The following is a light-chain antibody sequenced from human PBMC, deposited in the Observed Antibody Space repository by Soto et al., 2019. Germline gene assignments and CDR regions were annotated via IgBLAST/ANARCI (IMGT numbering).Light chain of an antibody. J-gene: IGLJ1*01. CDR1: SSNIGGNT. CDR3: AAWDDSLNGRYV. CDR2: TNN. Sequence: QSVLTQSPSTSGTPGQRVTISCSGNSSNIGGNTVNWYQQVPGTAPKLLIYTNNQRPSGVPDRFSGPKSGTSASLAISGLQPEDEADYYCAAWDDSLNGRYVFGAGTKVTVL. V-gene: IGLV1-44*01.